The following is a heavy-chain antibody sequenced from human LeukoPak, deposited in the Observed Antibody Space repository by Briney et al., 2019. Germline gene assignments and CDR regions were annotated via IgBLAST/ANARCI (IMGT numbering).Heavy chain of an antibody. D-gene: IGHD1-26*01. J-gene: IGHJ4*02. CDR1: GYSISGGYC. CDR3: TRVGVGATNPLR. Sequence: SETLSLACAVSGYSISGGYCWGWIRQPPGKGLEWIGSIYHSGTTYYNPSLKSRVTISVDTSKNQFSLKLSSVTAADTAVYYCTRVGVGATNPLRWGQGTLVTVSS. CDR2: IYHSGTT. V-gene: IGHV4-38-2*01.